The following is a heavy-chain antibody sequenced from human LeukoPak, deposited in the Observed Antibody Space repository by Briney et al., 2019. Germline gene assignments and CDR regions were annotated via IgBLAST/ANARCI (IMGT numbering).Heavy chain of an antibody. CDR3: ARDLGYSSDY. CDR2: IYNGGIT. Sequence: PGGSLRLSCAASGFIVSSNYMSWVRQAPGKGLEWGSIIYNGGITYADSVKDRFTISRDSSKNTVYLQLSSLRAEDTAVYYCARDLGYSSDYWGQGTLVTVSA. CDR1: GFIVSSNY. D-gene: IGHD6-13*01. J-gene: IGHJ4*02. V-gene: IGHV3-66*01.